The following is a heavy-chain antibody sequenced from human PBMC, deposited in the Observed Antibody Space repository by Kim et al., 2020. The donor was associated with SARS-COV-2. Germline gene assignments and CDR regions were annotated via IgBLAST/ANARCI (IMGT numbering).Heavy chain of an antibody. CDR2: IYYSGST. CDR1: GGSVSSGSYY. J-gene: IGHJ4*02. V-gene: IGHV4-61*01. Sequence: SETLSLTCTVSGGSVSSGSYYWSWIRQPPGKGLEWIGYIYYSGSTNYNPSLKSRVTISVDTSKNQFSLKLSSVTAADTAVYYCARGTRGYSYGLVLGGEDYWGQGTLVTVSS. CDR3: ARGTRGYSYGLVLGGEDY. D-gene: IGHD5-18*01.